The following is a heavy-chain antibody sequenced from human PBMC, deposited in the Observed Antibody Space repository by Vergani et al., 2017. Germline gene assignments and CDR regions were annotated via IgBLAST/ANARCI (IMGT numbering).Heavy chain of an antibody. CDR3: ARGGATSGAFDI. J-gene: IGHJ3*02. CDR2: IYHSGST. D-gene: IGHD1-26*01. Sequence: QVQLQESGPGLVKPSGTLSLTCALSVGSLSSRNCWSWVRQPPWKGLEWIGVIYHSGSTNYNPPLKSRVTIAVDKSKNQFSLKLSSVTAADTAVYYCARGGATSGAFDIWGQGTMVTVSS. CDR1: VGSLSSRNC. V-gene: IGHV4-4*02.